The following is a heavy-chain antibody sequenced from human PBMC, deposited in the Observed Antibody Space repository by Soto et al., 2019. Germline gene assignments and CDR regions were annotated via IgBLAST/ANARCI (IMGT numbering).Heavy chain of an antibody. CDR3: ARDYGADQWDRFDY. CDR2: VGASNGRV. CDR1: GYTFSNYG. J-gene: IGHJ4*02. V-gene: IGHV1-18*01. D-gene: IGHD4-17*01. Sequence: HVQLVQSGAEIRKPGASVKVYCKPSGYTFSNYGISWVRQAPGQGLEWMGWVGASNGRVKYAQNFQGRVIMTTETSSSTAYMELTSLRSDDTAVYYCARDYGADQWDRFDYWGQGTLVTVSS.